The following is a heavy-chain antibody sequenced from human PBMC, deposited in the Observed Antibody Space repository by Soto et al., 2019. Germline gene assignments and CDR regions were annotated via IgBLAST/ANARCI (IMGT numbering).Heavy chain of an antibody. Sequence: QTGSLTRIGSGGAISRYYWSWVRQSPGKGREWIGYVYYSGTTNYNPSLESRVTMSVDTSKNQLSLKLRSVTAADTAVYYCASLPFFGVADP. J-gene: IGHJ5*02. CDR3: ASLPFFGVADP. D-gene: IGHD3-3*01. V-gene: IGHV4-59*01. CDR2: VYYSGTT. CDR1: GGAISRYY.